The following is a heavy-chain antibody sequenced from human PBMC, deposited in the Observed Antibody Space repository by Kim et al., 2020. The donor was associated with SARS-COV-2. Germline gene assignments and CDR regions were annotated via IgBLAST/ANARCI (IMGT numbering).Heavy chain of an antibody. CDR3: ARHYFVLRLPDY. V-gene: IGHV4-39*01. Sequence: YYNPSLKSRVTISVDTSKNQFSLKLSSVTAADPAVYYCARHYFVLRLPDYWGQGTLVTVSS. J-gene: IGHJ4*02. D-gene: IGHD3-9*01.